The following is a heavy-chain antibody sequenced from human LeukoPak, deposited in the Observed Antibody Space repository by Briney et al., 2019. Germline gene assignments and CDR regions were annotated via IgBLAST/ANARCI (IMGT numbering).Heavy chain of an antibody. J-gene: IGHJ5*02. CDR2: ISGSGGST. Sequence: GGSLRLSCAASGFTFSSYAMSWVRQAPGKGLEWVSAISGSGGSTYYADSVKGRFTISRDNSKNTLYLQMNSLRAEDTAVYYCAKVGDYYGSGSRSNWFDPWGQGTLVTVSS. D-gene: IGHD3-10*01. CDR3: AKVGDYYGSGSRSNWFDP. CDR1: GFTFSSYA. V-gene: IGHV3-23*01.